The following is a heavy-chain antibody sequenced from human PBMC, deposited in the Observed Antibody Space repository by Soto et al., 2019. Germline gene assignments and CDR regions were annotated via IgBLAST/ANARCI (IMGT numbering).Heavy chain of an antibody. CDR3: ARLGDYYQAFDY. Sequence: SETLSLTCTVSVGSMRSYYCRSFQQPPGKGLEWIGYIYYTGTTNYFPSLKSRATISVDTSRNQFSLNLTSVTAADTAVYYCARLGDYYQAFDYWGQGTLVTVSS. CDR2: IYYTGTT. D-gene: IGHD3-22*01. V-gene: IGHV4-59*08. CDR1: VGSMRSYY. J-gene: IGHJ4*02.